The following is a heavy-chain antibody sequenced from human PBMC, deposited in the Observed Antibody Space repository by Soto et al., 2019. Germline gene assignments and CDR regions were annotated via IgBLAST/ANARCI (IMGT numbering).Heavy chain of an antibody. Sequence: TSETLSLTCTLSGGSISSGDYYWSWIRQPPGKGLEWIGYIYYSGSTYYNPSLKSRVTISVDTSKNQFSLKLSSVTAADTAVYYCAREVLSRYYDSSGQIFDSWGQGTLVTVSS. D-gene: IGHD3-22*01. CDR1: GGSISSGDYY. CDR2: IYYSGST. V-gene: IGHV4-30-4*01. J-gene: IGHJ4*02. CDR3: AREVLSRYYDSSGQIFDS.